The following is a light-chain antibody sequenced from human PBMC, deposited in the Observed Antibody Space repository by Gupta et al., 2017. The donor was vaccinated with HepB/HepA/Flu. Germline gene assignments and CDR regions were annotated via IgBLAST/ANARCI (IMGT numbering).Light chain of an antibody. CDR2: CAS. Sequence: DFPLTQSSASVSAPVGDRLTITCRASHNISSWLAWYQQTPGQVPKLLIHCASHLEGGVPARFSGSGSGTDFTLTISNLQPEDFAVYYCQQAKTFPRTFGEGTKVEIK. V-gene: IGKV1-12*01. J-gene: IGKJ4*01. CDR3: QQAKTFPRT. CDR1: HNISSW.